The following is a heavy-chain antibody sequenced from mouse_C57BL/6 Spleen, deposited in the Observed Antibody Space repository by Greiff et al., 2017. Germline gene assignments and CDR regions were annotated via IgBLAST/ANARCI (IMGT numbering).Heavy chain of an antibody. CDR3: ARGEVWSDFDY. CDR1: GYTFTDYY. Sequence: QVQLQQSGPELVKPGASVKISCKASGYTFTDYYINWVKQRPGQGLEWIGWIDPGSGNTKYNEKLKGKATLTVDTSSSKTAMQLSSLTSDDSAVYFCARGEVWSDFDYWGQGTTLTVSS. CDR2: IDPGSGNT. V-gene: IGHV1-84*01. J-gene: IGHJ2*01.